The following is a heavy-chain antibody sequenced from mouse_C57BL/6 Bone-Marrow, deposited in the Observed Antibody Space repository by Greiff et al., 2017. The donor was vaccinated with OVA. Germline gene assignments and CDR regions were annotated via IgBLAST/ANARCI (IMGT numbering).Heavy chain of an antibody. CDR2: IYPGNSDT. CDR1: GYTFTSYW. J-gene: IGHJ1*03. D-gene: IGHD2-5*01. CDR3: TYYSNYVRYFDV. Sequence: DVKLQESGTVLARPGASVKISCKTSGYTFTSYWMHWVKQRPGQGLEWIGAIYPGNSDTSYNQKFKGKAKLTAVTSASTAYMELSSLTNEDSAVYYCTYYSNYVRYFDVWGTGTTVTVSS. V-gene: IGHV1-5*01.